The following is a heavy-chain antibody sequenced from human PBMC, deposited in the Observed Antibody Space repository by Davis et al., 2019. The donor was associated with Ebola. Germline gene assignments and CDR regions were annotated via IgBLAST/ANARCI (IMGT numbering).Heavy chain of an antibody. CDR3: ARQRRDGYSDFDY. D-gene: IGHD5-24*01. V-gene: IGHV4-30-4*07. CDR1: GGSISSGGYS. Sequence: SETLSLTCAVSGGSISSGGYSWSWIRQPPGKRLEWTGFVYSSGSTYYNPSLESRLTMSVDTSKNQFSLKLRSVTAADTAVYYCARQRRDGYSDFDYWGQGTLVTVSS. J-gene: IGHJ4*02. CDR2: VYSSGST.